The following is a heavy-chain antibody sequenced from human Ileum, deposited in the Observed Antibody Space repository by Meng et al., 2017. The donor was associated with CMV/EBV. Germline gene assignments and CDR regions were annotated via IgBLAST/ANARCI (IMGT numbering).Heavy chain of an antibody. V-gene: IGHV4-34*01. J-gene: IGHJ4*02. CDR1: AESFSSYF. D-gene: IGHD2-15*01. CDR2: IFHVGGT. CDR3: ARGTSQAWELLHY. Sequence: QVQLPQSGPGLLAPSESQSLTSGGCAESFSSYFWTWIRQSPGKGLEWIGEIFHVGGTTYNPSLEGRATISVDTSKKQFSLKLSSVTAADTAVYYCARGTSQAWELLHYWGQGTLVTVSS.